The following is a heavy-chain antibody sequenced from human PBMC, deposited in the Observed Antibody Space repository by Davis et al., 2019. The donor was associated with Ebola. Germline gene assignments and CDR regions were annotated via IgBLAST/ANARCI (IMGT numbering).Heavy chain of an antibody. CDR3: ASGLNVLLPRDY. D-gene: IGHD2/OR15-2a*01. CDR1: GFTVSSNY. CDR2: IYSGGST. V-gene: IGHV3-53*01. J-gene: IGHJ4*02. Sequence: GGSLRLSCAASGFTVSSNYMSWVRQAPGKGLEWVSVIYSGGSTYYADSVKGRFTISRDNSKNTLYLQMNSLRAEDTAVYYCASGLNVLLPRDYWGQGTLVTVSS.